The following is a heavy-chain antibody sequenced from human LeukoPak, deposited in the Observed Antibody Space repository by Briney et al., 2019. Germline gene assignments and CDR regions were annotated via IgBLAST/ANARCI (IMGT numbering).Heavy chain of an antibody. CDR2: IIPIFGTA. Sequence: GASVKVSCKASGGTSSRYAINWVRQAPGQGLEWMGGIIPIFGTANYAQKFQGRVTITADESTSTAYMELSSLRSEDTAVYYCARSRGSCYSCGDYWGQGTLVTVSS. J-gene: IGHJ4*02. D-gene: IGHD2-15*01. V-gene: IGHV1-69*13. CDR1: GGTSSRYA. CDR3: ARSRGSCYSCGDY.